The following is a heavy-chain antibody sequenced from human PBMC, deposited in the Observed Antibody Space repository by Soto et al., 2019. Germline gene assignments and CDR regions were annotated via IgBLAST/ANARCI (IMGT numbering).Heavy chain of an antibody. V-gene: IGHV3-23*01. CDR2: ISGGGDTT. CDR1: GFTFNNYA. J-gene: IGHJ4*02. Sequence: EVQLLESGGGLVQPGGSPRLSCAASGFTFNNYAMTWVRQAPGKGLEWVSAISGGGDTTSYADSVKGRFTVSRDGSKNTLYLPMSSLRAEDTALYYCAKGRGGSGSLTPRVDFWGQGTLVTVSS. CDR3: AKGRGGSGSLTPRVDF. D-gene: IGHD3-10*01.